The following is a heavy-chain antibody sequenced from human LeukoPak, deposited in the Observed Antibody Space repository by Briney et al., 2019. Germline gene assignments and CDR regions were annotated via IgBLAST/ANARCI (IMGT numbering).Heavy chain of an antibody. Sequence: SETLSLTCTVSGGSISSYYWSWIRQPPGKGLEWIGYIYYSGSTNYNPSLKSRVTISVDTSKNQFSLKLSSVTAADTAVYYCARVGITGTTSADYWGQGTLVTVSS. CDR2: IYYSGST. J-gene: IGHJ4*02. D-gene: IGHD1-7*01. V-gene: IGHV4-59*01. CDR1: GGSISSYY. CDR3: ARVGITGTTSADY.